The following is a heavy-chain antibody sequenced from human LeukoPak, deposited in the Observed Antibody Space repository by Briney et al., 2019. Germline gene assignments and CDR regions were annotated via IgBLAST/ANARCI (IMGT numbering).Heavy chain of an antibody. Sequence: GGPLRLSCAASGGPFSSLAMSWVRQAPGKGLEWVSGLTGSGSRTYYADSVKGRFTISRDNSKNTLFLQMHSLRAEDTAMYYCAMTLAGVLDSFDSWGQGTLVTVSS. CDR1: GGPFSSLA. CDR3: AMTLAGVLDSFDS. J-gene: IGHJ4*02. CDR2: LTGSGSRT. D-gene: IGHD1-1*01. V-gene: IGHV3-23*01.